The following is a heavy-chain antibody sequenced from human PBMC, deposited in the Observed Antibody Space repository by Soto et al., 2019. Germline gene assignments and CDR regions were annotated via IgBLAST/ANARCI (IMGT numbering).Heavy chain of an antibody. D-gene: IGHD5-18*01. J-gene: IGHJ4*02. Sequence: QVQLVQSGAEVKKPGSSVKVSCKASGGTFSSYAISWVRQAPGQGLEWMGGIIPIFGTANYAQKFQGRVTVNADESTSTAYMGLGRLRSGDTAGYYCGGQGGGYGYRFDYWGQGTLVTVSS. CDR3: GGQGGGYGYRFDY. V-gene: IGHV1-69*01. CDR1: GGTFSSYA. CDR2: IIPIFGTA.